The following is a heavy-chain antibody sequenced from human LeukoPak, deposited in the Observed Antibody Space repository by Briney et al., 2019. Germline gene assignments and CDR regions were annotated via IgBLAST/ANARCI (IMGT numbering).Heavy chain of an antibody. Sequence: PGGSLRLSCAASGFTFSSYDMHWVRQATGKGLEWVSAIGTAGDTYYPGSVKGRFTISRENAENSLYLQMNSLRAGDTAVYYCARVSGASYMDVWGKGTTVTVSS. CDR3: ARVSGASYMDV. J-gene: IGHJ6*03. CDR2: IGTAGDT. V-gene: IGHV3-13*01. CDR1: GFTFSSYD.